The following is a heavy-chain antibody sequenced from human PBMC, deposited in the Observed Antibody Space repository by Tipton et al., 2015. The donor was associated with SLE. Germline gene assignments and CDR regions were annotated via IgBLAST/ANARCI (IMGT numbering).Heavy chain of an antibody. V-gene: IGHV4-4*02. D-gene: IGHD3-16*01. Sequence: TLSLTCAVSGVSISSDYWWTWIRQAPGKGLEWIGEINHSGSTNYNPSLKSRVTISVDTSKIHFSLNLSSVTAADTAVYYCARQRTIGGKDYGMDVWGQGTTVTVSS. J-gene: IGHJ6*02. CDR1: GVSISSDYW. CDR2: INHSGST. CDR3: ARQRTIGGKDYGMDV.